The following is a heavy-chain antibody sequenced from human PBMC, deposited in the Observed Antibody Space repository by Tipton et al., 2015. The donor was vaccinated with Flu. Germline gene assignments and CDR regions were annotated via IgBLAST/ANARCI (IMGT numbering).Heavy chain of an antibody. CDR2: VSRTGST. CDR1: GDSISSDFY. D-gene: IGHD3-10*01. J-gene: IGHJ6*02. V-gene: IGHV4-38-2*02. Sequence: TLSLTCAVSGDSISSDFYWAWIRQFPGKGLEWIGTVSRTGSTIYNPSLKSRVTISIDTSKNQFSLNMRSVTAADTAVYYCARDQGFGGGMTHDYFAMDVWSQGTTVTVSS. CDR3: ARDQGFGGGMTHDYFAMDV.